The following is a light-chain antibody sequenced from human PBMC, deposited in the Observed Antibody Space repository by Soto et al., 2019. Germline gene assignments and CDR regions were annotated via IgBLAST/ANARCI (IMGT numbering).Light chain of an antibody. Sequence: EVVMTQSPATLSVSPGERVTLSCRASHSINAHLAWYQQKPGQAPRLLIHGASTRATGIPARFSGSGFGTEFILTISSLQCEDFAIYYCQQYNTWLWTFGQGTKVEI. CDR1: HSINAH. CDR3: QQYNTWLWT. V-gene: IGKV3-15*01. CDR2: GAS. J-gene: IGKJ1*01.